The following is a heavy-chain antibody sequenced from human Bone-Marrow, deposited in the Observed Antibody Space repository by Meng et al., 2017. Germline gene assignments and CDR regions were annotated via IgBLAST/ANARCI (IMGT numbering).Heavy chain of an antibody. Sequence: QVELGQSEAEVKKTGASVKVSCKASGYTFTGYYMHWVRQAPGQGREWMGRINPNSGGTNYAQKFQGRVTMTRDTSISTAYMELSSLRSEDTAVYYCARDLFNYYDSSGYYYRSDYWGQGTLVTVSS. CDR2: INPNSGGT. CDR3: ARDLFNYYDSSGYYYRSDY. D-gene: IGHD3-22*01. CDR1: GYTFTGYY. J-gene: IGHJ4*02. V-gene: IGHV1-2*06.